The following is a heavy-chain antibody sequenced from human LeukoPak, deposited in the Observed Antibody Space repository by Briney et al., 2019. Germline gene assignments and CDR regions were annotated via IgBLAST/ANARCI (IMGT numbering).Heavy chain of an antibody. D-gene: IGHD6-19*01. CDR1: GYTFTGYY. J-gene: IGHJ4*02. Sequence: ASVKVSRKASGYTFTGYYMHWVRQAPGQGLEWMGWINPNSGGTNYAQKFQGRVTMTRDTSISTAYMELSRLRSDDTAVYYCARDPRRKQSTVAGIAGDYWGQGTLVTVSS. CDR2: INPNSGGT. CDR3: ARDPRRKQSTVAGIAGDY. V-gene: IGHV1-2*02.